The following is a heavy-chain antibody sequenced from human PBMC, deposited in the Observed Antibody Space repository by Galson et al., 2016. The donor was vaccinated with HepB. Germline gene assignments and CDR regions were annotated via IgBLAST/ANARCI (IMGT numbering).Heavy chain of an antibody. CDR1: GASVSDYY. J-gene: IGHJ4*02. V-gene: IGHV4-4*07. CDR3: ARVSPARDQWSREFYDY. CDR2: FYITGTT. Sequence: SETLSLTCSVSGASVSDYYWSWIRQSAGKGLEWVGRFYITGTTNHNPPLKSRVAMSVDTSANVFSLKLLSVTAADTAIYYCARVSPARDQWSREFYDYWGQGAQVTASS. D-gene: IGHD3-10*01.